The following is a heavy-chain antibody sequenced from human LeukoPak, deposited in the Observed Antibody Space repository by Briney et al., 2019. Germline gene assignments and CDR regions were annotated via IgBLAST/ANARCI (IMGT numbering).Heavy chain of an antibody. CDR1: GYTFTSYA. J-gene: IGHJ4*02. D-gene: IGHD2-2*02. V-gene: IGHV7-4-1*02. CDR2: INTNTGNP. CDR3: AREVCSSTSCHRDY. Sequence: ASVTVSCKVSGYTFTSYAMNWVRQAPGQGLEWMGWINTNTGNPTYAQGFTGRFVFSLDTSVSTAYLQISRLKAEDTAVYYCAREVCSSTSCHRDYWGQGTLVTVSS.